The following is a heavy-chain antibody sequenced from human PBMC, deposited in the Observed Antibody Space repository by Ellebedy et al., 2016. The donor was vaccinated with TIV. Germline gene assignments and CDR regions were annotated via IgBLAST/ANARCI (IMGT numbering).Heavy chain of an antibody. V-gene: IGHV4-61*02. CDR2: ISSGGT. Sequence: SETLSLTXTVSGGSISSGSYYWSWVRQPAGKGLEWIGRISSGGTSYNPSLRSRVTMSVDTSKNQFSLRLTSVMAADAAVYYCARGHNWFDPWGQGTLVIVSS. J-gene: IGHJ5*02. CDR1: GGSISSGSYY. CDR3: ARGHNWFDP.